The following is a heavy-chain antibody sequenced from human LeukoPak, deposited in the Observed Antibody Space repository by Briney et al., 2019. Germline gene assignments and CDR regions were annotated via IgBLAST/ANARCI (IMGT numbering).Heavy chain of an antibody. Sequence: GESLKISCKGSGYSFASNWIGWVRQRPGNGLEWMGIIYPVDSDTRYSQSFRGQVTISADKSTTTAYLHWRSLRASDSAMYYCVTFARGDPDYWGQGTLVTVAS. V-gene: IGHV5-51*01. J-gene: IGHJ4*02. CDR2: IYPVDSDT. CDR3: VTFARGDPDY. CDR1: GYSFASNW. D-gene: IGHD3-10*01.